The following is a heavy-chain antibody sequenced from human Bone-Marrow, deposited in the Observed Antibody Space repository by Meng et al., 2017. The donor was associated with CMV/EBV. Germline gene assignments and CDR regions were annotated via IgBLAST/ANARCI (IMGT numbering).Heavy chain of an antibody. V-gene: IGHV3-7*01. D-gene: IGHD6-6*01. CDR2: IKQDGSEK. J-gene: IGHJ6*02. CDR3: ARGGERSSYHYYYYGMDV. Sequence: GESLKIYCAASGFTFSSYWMSWVRQAPGKGLEWVANIKQDGSEKYYVDSVKGRFTISRDNAKNSLYLQMNSLRAEDTAVYYCARGGERSSYHYYYYGMDVWGQGTTVTVSS. CDR1: GFTFSSYW.